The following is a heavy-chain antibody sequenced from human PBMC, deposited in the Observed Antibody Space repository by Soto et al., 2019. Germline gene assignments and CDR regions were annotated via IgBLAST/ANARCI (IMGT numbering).Heavy chain of an antibody. CDR2: IYHSGST. CDR1: GGSISSSNW. D-gene: IGHD2-2*01. V-gene: IGHV4-4*02. Sequence: SETLSLTCAVSGGSISSSNWWSWVRQPPGKGLEWIGEIYHSGSTNYNPSLKSRVTISVDKSKNKFSLTLSSVTAADPAVYYCASHRVCGTSCYVLGGSQGDRYSYYGMDVWGQGTTVTVSS. CDR3: ASHRVCGTSCYVLGGSQGDRYSYYGMDV. J-gene: IGHJ6*02.